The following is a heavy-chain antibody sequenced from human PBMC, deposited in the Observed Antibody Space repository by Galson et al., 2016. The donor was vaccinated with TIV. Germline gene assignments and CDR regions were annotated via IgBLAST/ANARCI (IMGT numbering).Heavy chain of an antibody. CDR3: ARDRIVDATFYYDYYGLDS. CDR1: GLSVNINY. CDR2: ISDGGKT. D-gene: IGHD1-26*01. V-gene: IGHV3-66*02. Sequence: SLRLSCAASGLSVNINYMTWVRQAPGKGLEWVSLISDGGKTYYADSVKGRFTISRDNSRDTLYLQMNGLRAEDTAVYFCARDRIVDATFYYDYYGLDSWGHGAAVTVSS. J-gene: IGHJ6*02.